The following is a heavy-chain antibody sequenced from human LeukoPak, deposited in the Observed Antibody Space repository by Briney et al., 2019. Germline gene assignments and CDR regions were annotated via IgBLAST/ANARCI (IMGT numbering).Heavy chain of an antibody. J-gene: IGHJ6*03. CDR3: ARDGDTVLTRGYYYYMDV. CDR2: INSDGSNT. V-gene: IGHV3-74*01. D-gene: IGHD4-23*01. CDR1: GFTFSSYW. Sequence: GGSLRLSCAASGFTFSSYWMHWVRHAPGKGLVWVSRINSDGSNTNYADSVKGRFTISRDNAKNTLYLQMNSLRAEDTAVYYCARDGDTVLTRGYYYYMDVWGKGTTVTVSS.